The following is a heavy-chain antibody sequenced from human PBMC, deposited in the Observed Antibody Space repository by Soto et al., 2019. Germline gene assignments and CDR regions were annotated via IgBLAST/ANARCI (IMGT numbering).Heavy chain of an antibody. CDR2: INPNSGGT. CDR3: ARMRVQLLWFGELLYGNYYYGMDV. V-gene: IGHV1-2*04. J-gene: IGHJ6*02. D-gene: IGHD3-10*01. CDR1: GYTFTGYY. Sequence: ASVKVSCKASGYTFTGYYMHWVRQAPGQGLEWMGWINPNSGGTNYAQKFRGWVTMTRDTSISTAYMELSRLRSDDTAVYYCARMRVQLLWFGELLYGNYYYGMDVWGQGTTVTVSS.